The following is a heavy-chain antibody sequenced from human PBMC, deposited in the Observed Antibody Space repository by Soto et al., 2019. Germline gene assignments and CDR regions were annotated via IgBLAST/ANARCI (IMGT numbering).Heavy chain of an antibody. CDR3: ARSYCISIGCHNWFDP. CDR1: GGSFSGYY. V-gene: IGHV4-34*01. CDR2: INESGSA. Sequence: PSETLSLTCAVSGGSFSGYYWSWIRQPPGKGLERIGEINESGSANYNPSLKSRVTITVDTSKNQFPLKLSAVAAADTAVYYCARSYCISIGCHNWFDPWGQGTLVTVSS. D-gene: IGHD2-2*01. J-gene: IGHJ5*02.